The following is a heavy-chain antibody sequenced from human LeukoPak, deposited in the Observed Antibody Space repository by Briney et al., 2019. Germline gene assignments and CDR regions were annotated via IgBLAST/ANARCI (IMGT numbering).Heavy chain of an antibody. V-gene: IGHV1-46*01. J-gene: IGHJ4*02. D-gene: IGHD6-13*01. Sequence: GASVKVSCKASGYTFTSYYMHWVRQAPGQGLEWMGIINPSGGSTSYAQKFQGRVTITADESTSTAYMELSSLRSEDTAVYYCARGPMDSSSWLPFDYWGQGTLVTVSS. CDR1: GYTFTSYY. CDR2: INPSGGST. CDR3: ARGPMDSSSWLPFDY.